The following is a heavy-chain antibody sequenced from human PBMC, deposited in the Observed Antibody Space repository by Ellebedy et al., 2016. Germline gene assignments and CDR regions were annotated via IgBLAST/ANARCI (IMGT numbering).Heavy chain of an antibody. Sequence: ASVKVSCKASGYTFTSYYMHWVRQAPGQGLEWMGIINPSGGSTSYAQKFQGRVTMTRDTSTSTVYMELSSLRSEDTAVYYCARDRPDRVATTTLFDYWGQGTLVTVSS. CDR2: INPSGGST. CDR1: GYTFTSYY. V-gene: IGHV1-46*01. CDR3: ARDRPDRVATTTLFDY. D-gene: IGHD5-12*01. J-gene: IGHJ4*02.